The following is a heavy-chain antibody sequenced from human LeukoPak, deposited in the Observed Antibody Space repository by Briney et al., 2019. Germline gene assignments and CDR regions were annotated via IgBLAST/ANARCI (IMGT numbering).Heavy chain of an antibody. Sequence: GGSLRLSCAASGFTFNYYWLTWVRQAPGKGLEWVANIQQDGSEKYYVDSVKGRFIISRDNSKNTLYLQMNSLRAEDTAVYYCAKDLLYGNWNDFKYFDYWGQGTLVTVSS. J-gene: IGHJ4*02. CDR1: GFTFNYYW. CDR3: AKDLLYGNWNDFKYFDY. CDR2: IQQDGSEK. V-gene: IGHV3-7*03. D-gene: IGHD1-20*01.